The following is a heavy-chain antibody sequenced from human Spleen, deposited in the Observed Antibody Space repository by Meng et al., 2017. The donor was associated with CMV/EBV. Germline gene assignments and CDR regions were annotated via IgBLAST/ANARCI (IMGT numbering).Heavy chain of an antibody. V-gene: IGHV4-30-4*08. CDR3: ARDLWGSRYYFDY. CDR2: IYYSGST. D-gene: IGHD1-26*01. J-gene: IGHJ4*02. Sequence: VQLQESVPGLVKPSQTLSLNCTVAGGSISSGDYYWSWIRQPPGKGLEWIGYIYYSGSTYYNPSLKSRVTISVDTSKNQFSLKLSSVTAADTAVYYCARDLWGSRYYFDYWGQGTLVTVFS. CDR1: GGSISSGDYY.